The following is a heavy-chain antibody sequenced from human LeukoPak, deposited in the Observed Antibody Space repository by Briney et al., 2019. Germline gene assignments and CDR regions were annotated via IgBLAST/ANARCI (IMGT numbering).Heavy chain of an antibody. CDR1: GGSMSSGGYY. CDR2: TSYSGST. J-gene: IGHJ4*02. V-gene: IGHV4-31*03. D-gene: IGHD1-26*01. Sequence: SETLSLTCTVSGGSMSSGGYYWSWIRQHPGKGLEWIGYTSYSGSTYYNPSLKSRVTISVDTAKNQFSLKLTSVTAADTAVYYCARVGGSYSTGIDYWGQGTLVTVSS. CDR3: ARVGGSYSTGIDY.